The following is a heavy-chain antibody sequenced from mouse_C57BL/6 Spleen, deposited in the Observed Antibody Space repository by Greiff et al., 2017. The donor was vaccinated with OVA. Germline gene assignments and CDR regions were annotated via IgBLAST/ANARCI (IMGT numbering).Heavy chain of an antibody. J-gene: IGHJ4*01. CDR2: IYPGSGST. Sequence: QVQLQQPGAELVKPGASVKMSCKASGYTFTSYWITWVKQRPGQGLEWIGDIYPGSGSTNYNEKFKSKATMTVDTSSSTAYMQLSILTSEDSAVYYCATHGGVNSDGYAMDYWGQGTSVTVSS. V-gene: IGHV1-55*01. D-gene: IGHD4-1*01. CDR1: GYTFTSYW. CDR3: ATHGGVNSDGYAMDY.